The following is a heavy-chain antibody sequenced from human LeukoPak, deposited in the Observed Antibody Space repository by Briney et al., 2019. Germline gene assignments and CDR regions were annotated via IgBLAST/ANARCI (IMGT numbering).Heavy chain of an antibody. V-gene: IGHV3-30*03. J-gene: IGHJ6*02. Sequence: GGSLRLSCAASGFTFSSYSMNWVRQAPGKGLEWVAVISYDGSNKYYADSVKGRFTISRDNSQNTLYLQMNSLRLDDAAVYYCGRLMGGYDSYFYGMDVWGQGTTVTVSS. D-gene: IGHD5-12*01. CDR2: ISYDGSNK. CDR1: GFTFSSYS. CDR3: GRLMGGYDSYFYGMDV.